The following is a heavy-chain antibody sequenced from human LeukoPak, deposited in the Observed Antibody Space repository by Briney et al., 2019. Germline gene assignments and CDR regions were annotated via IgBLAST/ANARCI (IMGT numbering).Heavy chain of an antibody. D-gene: IGHD6-19*01. CDR1: GGSFSDYY. Sequence: SETLSLTCAVYGGSFSDYYWSWIRQPPGKGLEWIGEINHSGSTNYNPSLKSRVSISVDTSKNQFSLNLSSVTAADTAVYYCARFGSGWHYFDYWGQGTLVTVSS. V-gene: IGHV4-34*01. CDR3: ARFGSGWHYFDY. J-gene: IGHJ4*02. CDR2: INHSGST.